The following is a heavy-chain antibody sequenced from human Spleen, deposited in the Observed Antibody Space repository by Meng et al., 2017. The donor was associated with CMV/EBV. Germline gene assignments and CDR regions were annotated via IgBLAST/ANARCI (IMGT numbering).Heavy chain of an antibody. CDR1: GGTFSSYA. CDR3: ARDYVVVIAATHYHYYYMDV. Sequence: ASVKVSCKASGGTFSSYAISWVRQATGQGLEWMGWMNPNSGNTGYAQKFQGRVTMTRDTSINTAYMELSRLRSDDTAVYYCARDYVVVIAATHYHYYYMDVWGKGTTVTVSS. CDR2: MNPNSGNT. J-gene: IGHJ6*03. D-gene: IGHD2-21*01. V-gene: IGHV1-8*02.